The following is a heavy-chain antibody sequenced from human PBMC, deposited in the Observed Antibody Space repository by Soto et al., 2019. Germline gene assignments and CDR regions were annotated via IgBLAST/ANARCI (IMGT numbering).Heavy chain of an antibody. V-gene: IGHV4-4*02. CDR3: ARNYYDSSGYYQRVFYYGMDV. J-gene: IGHJ6*02. CDR1: GGSISSSNW. Sequence: SETLSLTCAVSGGSISSSNWWSWVRQPPGKGLEWIGEIYHSGSTNYNPSLKSRVTISVDKSKNQFSLKLSSVTAADTAVYYCARNYYDSSGYYQRVFYYGMDVWGQGTTVTVSS. D-gene: IGHD3-22*01. CDR2: IYHSGST.